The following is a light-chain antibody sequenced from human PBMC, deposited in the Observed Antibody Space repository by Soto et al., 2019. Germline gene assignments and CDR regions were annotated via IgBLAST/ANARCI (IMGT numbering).Light chain of an antibody. V-gene: IGLV2-14*01. CDR2: EVS. Sequence: QSALTQPRSVSGSRGQSVTISCTGTSSDVGAYNYVSWYQQHPGKAPKLVIYEVSNRPSGVSDRFSGSKSDNTASLTISGLQAEDEANYYCTSFTTTSTLVFGAGTKLTVL. CDR3: TSFTTTSTLV. CDR1: SSDVGAYNY. J-gene: IGLJ1*01.